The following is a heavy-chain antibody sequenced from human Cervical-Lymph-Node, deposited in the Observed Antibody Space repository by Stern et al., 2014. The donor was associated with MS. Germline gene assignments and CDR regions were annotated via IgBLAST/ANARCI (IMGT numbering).Heavy chain of an antibody. D-gene: IGHD5-12*01. V-gene: IGHV3-9*01. Sequence: EVHLVESGGGLVQPGRSLRLSCAASGFTFDDYAMHWVRQAPGKGLEWVSGISWNSGSIGYADSVKGRFTISRDNAKNSLYLQMNSLRAEDTALYYCAKALGRYSGYDLIDYWGQGTLVTVSS. J-gene: IGHJ4*02. CDR1: GFTFDDYA. CDR2: ISWNSGSI. CDR3: AKALGRYSGYDLIDY.